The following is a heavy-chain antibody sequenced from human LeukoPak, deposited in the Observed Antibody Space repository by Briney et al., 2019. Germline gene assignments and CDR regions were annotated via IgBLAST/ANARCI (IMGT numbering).Heavy chain of an antibody. Sequence: GGSLRLSCAASGFTLSSYWMSWVRQAPGKGLEWVANIKQDGSEKYYVDSVKGRFTISRDNAKNSLYLQMNSLRAEDTAVYYCASSTGYKPFDYWGQGTLVTVSS. J-gene: IGHJ4*02. CDR2: IKQDGSEK. V-gene: IGHV3-7*01. CDR3: ASSTGYKPFDY. D-gene: IGHD5-24*01. CDR1: GFTLSSYW.